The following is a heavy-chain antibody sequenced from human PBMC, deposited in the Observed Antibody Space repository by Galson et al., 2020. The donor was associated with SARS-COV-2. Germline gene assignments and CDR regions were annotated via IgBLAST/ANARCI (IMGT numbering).Heavy chain of an antibody. V-gene: IGHV1-18*01. D-gene: IGHD2-21*01. CDR2: INPNNGNT. J-gene: IGHJ4*02. Sequence: ASVTVSCKASGYTFTSYGISWLRQAPGQGLEWLGWINPNNGNTHYEPELHGRFTMTTDTSTSTAYMELTSLRSGDTAVYYCARDRNGMWYLDYWGQGTLVTVSA. CDR1: GYTFTSYG. CDR3: ARDRNGMWYLDY.